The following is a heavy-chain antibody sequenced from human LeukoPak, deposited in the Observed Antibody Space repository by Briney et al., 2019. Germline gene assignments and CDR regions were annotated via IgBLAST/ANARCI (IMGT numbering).Heavy chain of an antibody. Sequence: GGSLRLSCAASGFTFSTYSMNWVRQAPGKGLEWVSSISSGGGSYIFYADSVNGRFTISRDNAKNSLYLQMNSLRAEDTAVYYCAREASRESGYWGQGTLVTVSS. J-gene: IGHJ4*02. V-gene: IGHV3-21*01. D-gene: IGHD5-24*01. CDR3: AREASRESGY. CDR1: GFTFSTYS. CDR2: ISSGGGSYI.